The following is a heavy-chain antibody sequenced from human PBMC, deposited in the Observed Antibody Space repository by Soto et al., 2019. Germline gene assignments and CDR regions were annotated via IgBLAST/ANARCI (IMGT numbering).Heavy chain of an antibody. D-gene: IGHD2-21*01. J-gene: IGHJ5*02. Sequence: SETLSLTCTVSGGSISSGGYYWSWIRQHPGKGLEWIGYIYNPSLKSRVTISVDTSKNQFSLKLKSVTAADTAVYYCAKDYLWTGFDPWGQGILVTVSS. CDR1: GGSISSGGYY. V-gene: IGHV4-61*08. CDR3: AKDYLWTGFDP.